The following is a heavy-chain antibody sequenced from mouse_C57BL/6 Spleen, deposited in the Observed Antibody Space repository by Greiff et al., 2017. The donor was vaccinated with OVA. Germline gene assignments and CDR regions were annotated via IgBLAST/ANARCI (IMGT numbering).Heavy chain of an antibody. Sequence: QVQLQQSGPGLVAPSQSLSITCTVSGFSLTSYGVHWVRQPPGKGLEWLVVIWSDGSTNYNSALKSRLSISKDNSKTHVFLTMNSHQTDDTAMYYCARHRDYYGSSDAMAYWGQGTPVTVSS. J-gene: IGHJ4*01. CDR1: GFSLTSYG. CDR3: ARHRDYYGSSDAMAY. V-gene: IGHV2-6-1*01. D-gene: IGHD1-1*01. CDR2: IWSDGST.